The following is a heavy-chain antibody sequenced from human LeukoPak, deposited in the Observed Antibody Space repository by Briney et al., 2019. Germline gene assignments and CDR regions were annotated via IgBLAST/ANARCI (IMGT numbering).Heavy chain of an antibody. Sequence: GGSLRLSCAASGFTFSSYGMHWVRQAPGKGLEWVAFIRYDGSNKYYADSVKGRFTISRDNSKNTLYLQVNSLRAEDTAVYYCAKDNPPLWFGELFVDYWGQGTLVTVSS. J-gene: IGHJ4*02. CDR3: AKDNPPLWFGELFVDY. V-gene: IGHV3-30*02. CDR1: GFTFSSYG. D-gene: IGHD3-10*01. CDR2: IRYDGSNK.